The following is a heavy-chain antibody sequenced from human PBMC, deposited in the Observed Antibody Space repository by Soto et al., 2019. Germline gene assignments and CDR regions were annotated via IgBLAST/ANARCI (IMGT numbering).Heavy chain of an antibody. D-gene: IGHD3-10*01. CDR3: ARVEAHFTMVRGVINWFDP. Sequence: GGSLRLSCAASGFTFSDYYMSWIRQAPGKGLEWVSYISSSGSTIYYADSVKGRFTISRDNAKNSLYLQMNSLRAEDTAVYYCARVEAHFTMVRGVINWFDPWGQGTLVTVSS. J-gene: IGHJ5*02. CDR2: ISSSGSTI. V-gene: IGHV3-11*01. CDR1: GFTFSDYY.